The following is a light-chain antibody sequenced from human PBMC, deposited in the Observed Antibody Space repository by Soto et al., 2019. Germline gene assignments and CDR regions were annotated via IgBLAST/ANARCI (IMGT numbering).Light chain of an antibody. J-gene: IGKJ3*01. CDR1: QGIANY. CDR2: AAS. CDR3: QKYNGSPFT. Sequence: DIQMTQSPSSLSASVGDRVTITCRASQGIANYLAWYQQKPGKVPKLLIYAASTLERGVPSRFSGSGFGTDFTLSISSLQPEDFATYYCQKYNGSPFTFGPGTKVDIK. V-gene: IGKV1-27*01.